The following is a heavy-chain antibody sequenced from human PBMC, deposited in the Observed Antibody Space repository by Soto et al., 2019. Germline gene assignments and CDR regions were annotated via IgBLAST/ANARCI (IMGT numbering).Heavy chain of an antibody. CDR3: VRDGTKTLRDWFDP. Sequence: SETLSLTCTVSGASISGFYWSWIRKSAGKGMEWIGRIYATGTTDYNPSLKSRVMMSVDTSKKQFSLKLRSVTAADTAVYYCVRDGTKTLRDWFDPWGQGISVTVSS. J-gene: IGHJ5*02. D-gene: IGHD1-1*01. CDR1: GASISGFY. V-gene: IGHV4-4*07. CDR2: IYATGTT.